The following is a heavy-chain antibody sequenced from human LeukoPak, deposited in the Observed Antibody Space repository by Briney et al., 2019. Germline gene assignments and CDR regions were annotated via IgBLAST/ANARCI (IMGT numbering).Heavy chain of an antibody. CDR2: IYPGDSDT. CDR1: GYSFTSYW. V-gene: IGHV5-51*01. CDR3: ARALGYCSSTSCYSYFDY. D-gene: IGHD2-2*01. J-gene: IGHJ4*02. Sequence: GESLKISCKGSGYSFTSYWIGWVRQMPGKGLEWMGIIYPGDSDTRYSPSFQGQVTISADKSISTAYLQWSSLKASDTAMYYCARALGYCSSTSCYSYFDYWGQGTLVTVSS.